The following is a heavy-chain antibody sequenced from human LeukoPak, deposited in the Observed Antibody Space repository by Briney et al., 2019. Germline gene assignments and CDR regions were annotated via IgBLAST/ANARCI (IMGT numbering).Heavy chain of an antibody. V-gene: IGHV3-23*01. CDR1: GFTFSSYG. D-gene: IGHD6-19*01. CDR3: AKPGGYSSGNGPGY. CDR2: ISGSGYST. J-gene: IGHJ4*01. Sequence: GGSLRLSCVVSGFTFSSYGMHWVRQAPGKGLEWVSAISGSGYSTYYADSVKGRFTISRDNSKNTLYLQMNSLRAEDTAVYYCAKPGGYSSGNGPGYWGHGTLVTVSS.